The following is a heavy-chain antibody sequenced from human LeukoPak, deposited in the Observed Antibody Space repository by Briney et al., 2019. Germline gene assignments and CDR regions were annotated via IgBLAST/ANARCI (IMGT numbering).Heavy chain of an antibody. D-gene: IGHD5-24*01. CDR2: INSDGSST. Sequence: PGGSLRLSCAASGFTFSSYWMHWVRQAPGKGLVWVSRINSDGSSTSYADSVKGRFTISRDNSNNTLYLRMSSLRAEDTAVYYCVNSKRWLQLPLDYWGQGTLVTVSS. CDR1: GFTFSSYW. V-gene: IGHV3-74*01. J-gene: IGHJ4*02. CDR3: VNSKRWLQLPLDY.